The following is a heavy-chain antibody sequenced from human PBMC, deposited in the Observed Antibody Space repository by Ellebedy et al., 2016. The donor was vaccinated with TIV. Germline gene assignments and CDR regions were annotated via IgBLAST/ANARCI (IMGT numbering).Heavy chain of an antibody. J-gene: IGHJ6*02. V-gene: IGHV3-23*01. Sequence: PGGSLRLSCAASAFTLSSYAMSWVRQAPGKGLEWVASITAGGTSIYYADSVKGRFTVSRDNSRTTLYLQMNSPRADDTAVYYCAKSAGMAAASCMDVWGQGTTVTVSS. CDR1: AFTLSSYA. CDR2: ITAGGTSI. CDR3: AKSAGMAAASCMDV. D-gene: IGHD6-13*01.